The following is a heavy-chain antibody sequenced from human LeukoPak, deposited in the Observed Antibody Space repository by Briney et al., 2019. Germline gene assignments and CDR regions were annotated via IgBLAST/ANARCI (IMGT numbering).Heavy chain of an antibody. J-gene: IGHJ4*02. CDR3: AKAVAAAGTLDY. D-gene: IGHD6-13*01. Sequence: GGSLRLSCAASGFTFSSYGMHWVRQAPGKGLEWVAFIRYDGSNKYYANSVKGRFTISRDNSKNTLYLQMNSLRAEDTAVYYCAKAVAAAGTLDYWGQGTLVTVSS. CDR2: IRYDGSNK. CDR1: GFTFSSYG. V-gene: IGHV3-30*02.